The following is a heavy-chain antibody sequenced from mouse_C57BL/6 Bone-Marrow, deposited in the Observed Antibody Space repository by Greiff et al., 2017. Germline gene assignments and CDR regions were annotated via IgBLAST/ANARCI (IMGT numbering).Heavy chain of an antibody. J-gene: IGHJ4*01. CDR1: GFTFTDYY. CDR2: IRNKANGYTT. Sequence: EVQRVESGGGLVQPGGSLSLSCAASGFTFTDYYMSWVRQPPGKALEWLGFIRNKANGYTTEYSASVKGRFTISRDNSQSILYLQMNALRAEDSATYDCARLSDVYYAMDYWGQGTSVTVSS. CDR3: ARLSDVYYAMDY. D-gene: IGHD2-3*01. V-gene: IGHV7-3*01.